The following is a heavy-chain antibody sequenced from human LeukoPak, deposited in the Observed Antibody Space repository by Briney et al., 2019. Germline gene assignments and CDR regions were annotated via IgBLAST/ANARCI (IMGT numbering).Heavy chain of an antibody. CDR2: ISYDGSNK. Sequence: GGSLRLSCAASGFTFSSYAIHWVCQAPGKGLEWVAVISYDGSNKYYADSVKGRFTISRDNSKNTLYLQMNSLRAEDTAVYYCARVRGIAVAGIGWANHDAFDIWGQGTMVTVSS. CDR3: ARVRGIAVAGIGWANHDAFDI. J-gene: IGHJ3*02. D-gene: IGHD6-19*01. V-gene: IGHV3-30-3*01. CDR1: GFTFSSYA.